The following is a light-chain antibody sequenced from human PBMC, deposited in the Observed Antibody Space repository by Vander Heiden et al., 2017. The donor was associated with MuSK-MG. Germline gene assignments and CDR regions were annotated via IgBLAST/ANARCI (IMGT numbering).Light chain of an antibody. V-gene: IGKV1-33*01. CDR1: HDIRKT. Sequence: DIQMPQSPSSLSASAGDRVTISCQASHDIRKTLNWYQQKPGKAPNLLIYDASNLEAGVPPRFSGSGSGTDFTLTISSLQPDDVATYYCQQYGSRPLTFGQGTRLDIK. CDR2: DAS. J-gene: IGKJ5*01. CDR3: QQYGSRPLT.